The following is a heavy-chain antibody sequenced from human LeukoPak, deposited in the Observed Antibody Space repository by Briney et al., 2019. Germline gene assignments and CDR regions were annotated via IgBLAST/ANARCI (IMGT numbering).Heavy chain of an antibody. D-gene: IGHD4-11*01. Sequence: PSETLSLTCTVSDDSITMYYWTWIRQPPGKGLEWIGYVDHTGSIRFNPSLHGRVSISRDTSKNFFSLRLRSVAAADTAVYFCARGRVSSSTWYSTYYYFFYMDFWGKGSTVTVSS. CDR1: DDSITMYY. CDR3: ARGRVSSSTWYSTYYYFFYMDF. V-gene: IGHV4-59*01. CDR2: VDHTGSI. J-gene: IGHJ6*03.